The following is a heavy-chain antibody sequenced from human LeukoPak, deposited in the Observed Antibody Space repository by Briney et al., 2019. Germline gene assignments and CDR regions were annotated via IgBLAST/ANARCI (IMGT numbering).Heavy chain of an antibody. J-gene: IGHJ4*02. CDR2: IYHSGST. V-gene: IGHV4-38-2*01. CDR3: ARQDQLQFLEWLLLPFDY. CDR1: GYSISSGYY. Sequence: SETLSLTCAVSGYSISSGYYWGWIRQPPGKGLEWIGSIYHSGSTYYNPSLKSRVTISVDTSKNQFSLKLSSVTAADTAVYYCARQDQLQFLEWLLLPFDYWGQGTLVTVSS. D-gene: IGHD3-3*01.